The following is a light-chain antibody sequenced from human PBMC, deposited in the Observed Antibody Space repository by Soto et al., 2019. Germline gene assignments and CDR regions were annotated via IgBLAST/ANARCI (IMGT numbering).Light chain of an antibody. CDR2: DAS. Sequence: IVVTQSASTLSLSLGEKATLACRDSQGIXNYLVWYQAKPGQAPRLPXDDASNGATGGPARLSASGSGTDFTLTIGSMEPEDFAVYYCQHRGNWPRTFGGGTKVDI. CDR1: QGIXNY. J-gene: IGKJ4*02. CDR3: QHRGNWPRT. V-gene: IGKV3-11*01.